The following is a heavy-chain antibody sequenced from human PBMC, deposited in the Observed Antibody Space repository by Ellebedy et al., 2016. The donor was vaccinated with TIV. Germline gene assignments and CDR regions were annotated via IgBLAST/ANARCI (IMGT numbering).Heavy chain of an antibody. Sequence: MPSETLSLTCAVYGGSFSGYYWRWIRQPPGKGREWIGEINHSGSTNYNPSLKSRVTISVDTSKNQFSLKLSSVTAADTAVYYCARVSGIMYRWPTNRYYYGMDVWGQGTTVTVSS. CDR2: INHSGST. J-gene: IGHJ6*02. CDR3: ARVSGIMYRWPTNRYYYGMDV. V-gene: IGHV4-34*01. D-gene: IGHD5-24*01. CDR1: GGSFSGYY.